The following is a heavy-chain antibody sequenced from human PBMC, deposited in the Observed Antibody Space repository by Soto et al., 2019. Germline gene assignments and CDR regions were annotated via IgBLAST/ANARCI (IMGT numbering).Heavy chain of an antibody. J-gene: IGHJ4*02. V-gene: IGHV4-59*08. Sequence: SETLSLTCTVSGGSISSYYWSWIRQPPGKGLEWIGYIYYSGSTNYNPSLKSRVTISVDTSKNQFSLKLSSVTAADTAVYYCASVYYYDSSGVLWGQGTLVTVSS. CDR1: GGSISSYY. CDR3: ASVYYYDSSGVL. D-gene: IGHD3-22*01. CDR2: IYYSGST.